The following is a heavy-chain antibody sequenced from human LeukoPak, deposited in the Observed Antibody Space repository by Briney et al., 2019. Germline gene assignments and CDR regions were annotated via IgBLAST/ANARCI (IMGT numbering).Heavy chain of an antibody. CDR2: ISGSGGST. CDR1: GFTFSSYA. Sequence: GGSLRLSCAASGFTFSSYAMNWVRQAPGKGLEWVSAISGSGGSTYYADSVKGRFTISRDNSKNTLYLQMNSLRAEDTAVYYCAHLEVATTDFAFDYWGQGTLVTVSS. V-gene: IGHV3-23*01. D-gene: IGHD5-12*01. J-gene: IGHJ4*02. CDR3: AHLEVATTDFAFDY.